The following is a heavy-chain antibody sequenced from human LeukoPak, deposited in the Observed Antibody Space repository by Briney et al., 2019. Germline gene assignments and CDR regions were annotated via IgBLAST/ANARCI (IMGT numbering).Heavy chain of an antibody. Sequence: GGSLRLSCAASGFTFSSYGMSWVRQAPGKGLEWVSAISGSGGSTYYADSVKGRFTISRDNAKNSLYLQMNSLRAEDTALYHCARSDNCSLVVPAAMFWGLREDVDYWGQGTLVTVSS. V-gene: IGHV3-23*01. CDR1: GFTFSSYG. CDR2: ISGSGGST. J-gene: IGHJ4*02. D-gene: IGHD2-2*01. CDR3: ARSDNCSLVVPAAMFWGLREDVDY.